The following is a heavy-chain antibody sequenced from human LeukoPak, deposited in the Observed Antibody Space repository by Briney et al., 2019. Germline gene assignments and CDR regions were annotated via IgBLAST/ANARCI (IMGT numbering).Heavy chain of an antibody. CDR2: ITWKSGSV. V-gene: IGHV3-9*01. J-gene: IGHJ4*02. CDR3: AKDRRIAVAGSGYNDFEY. Sequence: GGSLRLSCAASGFTFDAYAMHWVRQAPGKGLEWVSGITWKSGSVGYADSVKGRFTISRDNAKNSLYLQRNSLRAEDTAVYCCAKDRRIAVAGSGYNDFEYWGQGTLVTVSS. D-gene: IGHD6-19*01. CDR1: GFTFDAYA.